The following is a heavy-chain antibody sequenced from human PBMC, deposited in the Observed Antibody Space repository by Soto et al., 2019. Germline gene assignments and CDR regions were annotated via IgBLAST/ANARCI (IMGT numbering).Heavy chain of an antibody. CDR3: AKIRSGWNYWYFDL. D-gene: IGHD6-19*01. CDR2: ISYDGSNK. J-gene: IGHJ2*01. CDR1: EFTFSSYG. Sequence: QVQLVESGGGVVQPGRSLRLSCAASEFTFSSYGMHWVRQAPGKGPEGVAAISYDGSNKDYADSVKGRFTISRDNSKNTLYLQMNSLRAEDTAVYYCAKIRSGWNYWYFDLWGRGTLVTVSS. V-gene: IGHV3-30*18.